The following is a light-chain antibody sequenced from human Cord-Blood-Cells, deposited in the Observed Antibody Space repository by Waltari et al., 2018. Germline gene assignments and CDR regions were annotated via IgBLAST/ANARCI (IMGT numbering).Light chain of an antibody. V-gene: IGLV1-40*01. CDR3: QSYDSSLSGVV. Sequence: QSVLTQPPSVSGAPGQRVTISCTGSSSNIGAGPDVPRYQQLPGTAPKLLIYGNSNRPSGVPDRFSGSKSGTSASLAITGLQAEDEADYYCQSYDSSLSGVVFGGGTKLTVL. CDR1: SSNIGAGPD. CDR2: GNS. J-gene: IGLJ2*01.